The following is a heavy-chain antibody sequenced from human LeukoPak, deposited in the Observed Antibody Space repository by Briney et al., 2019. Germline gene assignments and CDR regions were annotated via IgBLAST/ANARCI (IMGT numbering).Heavy chain of an antibody. CDR2: IYYSGGT. J-gene: IGHJ4*02. CDR1: GGSISSYY. Sequence: NPSETLSLTCTVSGGSISSYYWSWIRQPPGKGLEWIGYIYYSGGTNYNPSLKSRVTISVDTSKNQLSLKLTSVTAADTAVYYCARGVPEYYDFWSGYFYYFDYWGQGTLVTVSS. CDR3: ARGVPEYYDFWSGYFYYFDY. V-gene: IGHV4-59*01. D-gene: IGHD3-3*01.